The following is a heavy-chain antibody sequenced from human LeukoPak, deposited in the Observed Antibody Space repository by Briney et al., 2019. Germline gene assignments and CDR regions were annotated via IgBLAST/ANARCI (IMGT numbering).Heavy chain of an antibody. V-gene: IGHV4-39*01. D-gene: IGHD1-26*01. J-gene: IGHJ4*02. CDR1: GGSISSSSYY. CDR3: ARHRGDSGSYFASYYFDY. CDR2: IYYSGST. Sequence: PSETLSLTCTVSGGSISSSSYYWGWIRQPPGKGLEWIGTIYYSGSTDYNPSLKSRVTISVDTSKNQFSLKLSSGTAADTAVYYCARHRGDSGSYFASYYFDYWGQGTLVTVSS.